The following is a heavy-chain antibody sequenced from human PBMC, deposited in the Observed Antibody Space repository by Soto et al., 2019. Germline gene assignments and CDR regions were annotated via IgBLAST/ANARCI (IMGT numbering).Heavy chain of an antibody. CDR3: TRGDKDSGCYADY. CDR1: GFNLGDYA. V-gene: IGHV3-49*03. CDR2: ISSKAYGGTT. J-gene: IGHJ4*02. Sequence: EVQLVESGGGLEQPGRSLRLSCTASGFNLGDYAMSWYRQAPVKGLEWVGFISSKAYGGTTEYAASVKGRFTISRDDSMSITHLQMNSLKIEDTAVYYCTRGDKDSGCYADYWGQGTLVIVSS. D-gene: IGHD6-19*01.